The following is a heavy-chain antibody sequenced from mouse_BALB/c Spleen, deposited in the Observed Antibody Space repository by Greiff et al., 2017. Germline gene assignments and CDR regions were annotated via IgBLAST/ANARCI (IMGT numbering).Heavy chain of an antibody. D-gene: IGHD2-10*01. Sequence: LQQPGSELVRPGASVKLSCKASGYTFTSYWMHWVKQRHGQGLEWIGNIYPGSGSTNYDEKFKSKGTLTVDTSSSTAYMHLSSLTSEDSAVYYCTRSLSYYGGMDYWGKGTSVTVSS. V-gene: IGHV1S22*01. J-gene: IGHJ4*01. CDR2: IYPGSGST. CDR1: GYTFTSYW. CDR3: TRSLSYYGGMDY.